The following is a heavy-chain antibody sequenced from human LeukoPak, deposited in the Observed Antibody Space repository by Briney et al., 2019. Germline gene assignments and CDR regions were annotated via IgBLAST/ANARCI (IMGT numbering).Heavy chain of an antibody. Sequence: ASVKVSCKASVYTFTGYYIHWVRQAPGQGLEWMGWINPTHGGTNFAQKFQGRVTMTRDTSISTAYMELSRLRSDDTAIYYCAIVTTADGYWGQGTPLTVSS. CDR1: VYTFTGYY. J-gene: IGHJ4*02. CDR3: AIVTTADGY. V-gene: IGHV1-2*02. D-gene: IGHD4-17*01. CDR2: INPTHGGT.